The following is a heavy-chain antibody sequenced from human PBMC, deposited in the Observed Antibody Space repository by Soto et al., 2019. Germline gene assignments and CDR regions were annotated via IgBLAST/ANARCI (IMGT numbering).Heavy chain of an antibody. Sequence: QGQLVESGGGLVQPGRSLRLSCAASGFPFSRHGMHWVRQAPGKALEWVAVISHAGNYRYYAESVEGRLTISRDNSLNTVYLQTDSLRTDATGVYYCAKALRAYSPIIVASSSYGMDIWGPGTTVTVSS. J-gene: IGHJ6*02. CDR2: ISHAGNYR. CDR1: GFPFSRHG. CDR3: AKALRAYSPIIVASSSYGMDI. D-gene: IGHD2-21*01. V-gene: IGHV3-30*18.